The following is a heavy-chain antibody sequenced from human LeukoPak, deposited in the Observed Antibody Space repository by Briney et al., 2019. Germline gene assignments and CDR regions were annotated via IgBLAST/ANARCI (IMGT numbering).Heavy chain of an antibody. V-gene: IGHV3-30*18. J-gene: IGHJ4*02. CDR3: AKMIVVVSSDYFDY. CDR1: GFTFSSYG. CDR2: ISYDGSNK. D-gene: IGHD3-22*01. Sequence: PGRPLRLSCAASGFTFSSYGMHWVRQAPGKGLEWVAVISYDGSNKYYADSVKGRFTISRDNSKNTLYLQMNSLRAEDTAVYYCAKMIVVVSSDYFDYWGQGTLVTVSS.